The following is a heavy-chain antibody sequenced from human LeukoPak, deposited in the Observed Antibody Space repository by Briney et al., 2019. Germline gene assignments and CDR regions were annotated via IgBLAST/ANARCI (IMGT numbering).Heavy chain of an antibody. CDR2: IIPIFGTA. V-gene: IGHV1-69*13. Sequence: SVKVSCKASGGTFSSYAISWVRQAPGQGLEWMGGIIPIFGTANYAQKFQGRVTITADESTSTAYMELRSLRSEDRAVYYCARDSPGPYCSGGSCYPLEYFQHWGQGTLVTVSS. CDR1: GGTFSSYA. D-gene: IGHD2-15*01. J-gene: IGHJ1*01. CDR3: ARDSPGPYCSGGSCYPLEYFQH.